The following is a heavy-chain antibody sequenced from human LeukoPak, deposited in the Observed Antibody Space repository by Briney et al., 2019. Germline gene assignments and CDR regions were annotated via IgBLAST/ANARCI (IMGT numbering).Heavy chain of an antibody. CDR3: ARAELYYDFWSGYYFEPLNNWFDP. CDR1: GYTFTSYY. J-gene: IGHJ5*02. V-gene: IGHV1-46*03. Sequence: ASVKVSXKASGYTFTSYYMHWVRQAPGQGLEWMGIINPSGGSTSYAQKVQGRVTMTRDTSTSTVYMELSSLRSEDTAVYYCARAELYYDFWSGYYFEPLNNWFDPWGQGTLVTVSS. CDR2: INPSGGST. D-gene: IGHD3-3*01.